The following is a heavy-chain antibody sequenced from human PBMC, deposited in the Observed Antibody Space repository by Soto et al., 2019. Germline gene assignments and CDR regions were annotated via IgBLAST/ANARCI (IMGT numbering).Heavy chain of an antibody. CDR2: IWYDGSNK. D-gene: IGHD3-22*01. V-gene: IGHV3-33*01. CDR1: GFTFSSYG. Sequence: PGGSLRLSCAASGFTFSSYGMHWVRQAPGKGLEWVAVIWYDGSNKYYADSVKGRFTISRDNSKNTLYLQMNSLRAEDTAVYYCARSSGYFRRHAFDIWGQGTMVTVSS. CDR3: ARSSGYFRRHAFDI. J-gene: IGHJ3*02.